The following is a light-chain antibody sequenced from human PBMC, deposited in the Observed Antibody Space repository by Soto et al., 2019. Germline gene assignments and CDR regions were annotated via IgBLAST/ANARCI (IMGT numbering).Light chain of an antibody. V-gene: IGKV1-13*02. Sequence: AIPLTQSPSSLSASVGDRVTITCRASQDIRGALAWYQQKPGKAPKILIYDVSTLESGVPSRFSGSSSGTEFTLTISSLQPVDFATYYCQQFNSYPITFGQGTRLEIK. CDR3: QQFNSYPIT. CDR2: DVS. CDR1: QDIRGA. J-gene: IGKJ5*01.